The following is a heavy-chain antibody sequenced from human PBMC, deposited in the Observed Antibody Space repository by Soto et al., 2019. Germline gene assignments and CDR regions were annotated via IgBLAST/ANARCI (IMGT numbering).Heavy chain of an antibody. V-gene: IGHV4-39*01. CDR1: GGSISSSSYY. J-gene: IGHJ5*02. CDR3: ARQGATITPNWFDP. D-gene: IGHD5-12*01. CDR2: FYYSGST. Sequence: SETLSLTCTVSGGSISSSSYYWGWIRQTPGKGLEWIGSFYYSGSTYYNPSLKSRVTMSVDTSKNQFSLKLISVTAADTAVYYCARQGATITPNWFDPWGQGTVVTVSS.